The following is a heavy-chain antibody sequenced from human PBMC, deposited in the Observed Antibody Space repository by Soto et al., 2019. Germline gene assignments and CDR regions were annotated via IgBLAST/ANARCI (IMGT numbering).Heavy chain of an antibody. D-gene: IGHD3-3*01. V-gene: IGHV4-34*01. CDR2: INHSGGT. CDR3: ARGHDFWSGYYN. CDR1: GGSFSCYY. J-gene: IGHJ4*02. Sequence: SETLSLTCAVYGGSFSCYYWSWIRQPPGKGLEWIGEINHSGGTNYNPSLKSRVTISVDTSKNQFSLKLTSVTAADTAVYYCARGHDFWSGYYNWGQGTLVTVSS.